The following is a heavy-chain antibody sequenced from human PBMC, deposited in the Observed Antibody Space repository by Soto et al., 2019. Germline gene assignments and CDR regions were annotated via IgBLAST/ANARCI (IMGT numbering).Heavy chain of an antibody. CDR2: ISSSSSTI. CDR1: GFTFSSYS. CDR3: AREFTPREYDYSNFVAGYFDY. J-gene: IGHJ4*02. Sequence: GGSLRLSCAASGFTFSSYSMNWVRQAPGKGLEWVSYISSSSSTIYYADSVKGRFTISRDNAKNSLYLQMNSLRAEDTAVYYCAREFTPREYDYSNFVAGYFDYWGQGTLVTVSS. V-gene: IGHV3-48*01. D-gene: IGHD4-4*01.